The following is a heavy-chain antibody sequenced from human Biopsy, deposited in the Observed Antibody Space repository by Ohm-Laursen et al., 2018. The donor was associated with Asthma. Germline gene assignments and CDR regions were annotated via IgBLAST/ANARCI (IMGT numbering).Heavy chain of an antibody. Sequence: PSETLSLTCIVSGGYTGSSDHHWAWIRQAPGKGLEWIGFVFWSGSTHYSRSLERRVSISIDTATNGFSMKLWSVTPADTAVYFCARVVSYGDIYFGIDVWGPGNTVVVS. J-gene: IGHJ6*02. CDR1: GGYTGSSDHH. CDR2: VFWSGST. CDR3: ARVVSYGDIYFGIDV. D-gene: IGHD4-17*01. V-gene: IGHV4-30-4*01.